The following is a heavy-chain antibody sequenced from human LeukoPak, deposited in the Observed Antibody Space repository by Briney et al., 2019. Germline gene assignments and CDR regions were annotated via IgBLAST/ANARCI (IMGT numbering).Heavy chain of an antibody. CDR3: ARDLAVWYYFDY. V-gene: IGHV3-7*01. J-gene: IGHJ4*02. Sequence: GRSLRLSCAASGFTFSSYGMHWVRQAPGKGLEWVANIKQDGSEKYYVDSVKGRFTISRDNAKNSLYLQMNSLRAEDTAVYYCARDLAVWYYFDYWGQGTLVTVSS. CDR2: IKQDGSEK. CDR1: GFTFSSYG. D-gene: IGHD3-10*01.